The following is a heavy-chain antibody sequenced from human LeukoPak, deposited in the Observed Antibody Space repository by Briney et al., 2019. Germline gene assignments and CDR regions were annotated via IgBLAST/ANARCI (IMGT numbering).Heavy chain of an antibody. J-gene: IGHJ3*02. V-gene: IGHV4-38-2*02. CDR3: ARDPRGWPDAFDI. D-gene: IGHD2-15*01. CDR2: IYHSGST. CDR1: GFSISSGYY. Sequence: PSETLSLTCTVSGFSISSGYYWGWIRQPPGKGLEWIGSIYHSGSTYYNPSLKSRVTISVDTSKNQFSLKLSSVTAADTAVYYCARDPRGWPDAFDIWGQGTMVTVSS.